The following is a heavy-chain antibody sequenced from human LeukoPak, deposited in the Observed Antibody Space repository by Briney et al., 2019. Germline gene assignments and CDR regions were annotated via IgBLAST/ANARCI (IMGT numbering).Heavy chain of an antibody. J-gene: IGHJ6*04. CDR3: ARDSSGYSYALDV. CDR1: GFTVSSNY. CDR2: IYSGGST. Sequence: PGGSLRLSCAASGFTVSSNYMSWVRQAPGKGLEWVSVIYSGGSTYYADSVKGRFTISRDNSKNTLYLQMNSLRAEDTAVYYCARDSSGYSYALDVWGKGTTVTVSS. V-gene: IGHV3-66*01. D-gene: IGHD5-18*01.